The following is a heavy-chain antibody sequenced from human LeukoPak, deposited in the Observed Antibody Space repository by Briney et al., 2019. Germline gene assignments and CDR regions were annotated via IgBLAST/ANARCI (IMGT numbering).Heavy chain of an antibody. V-gene: IGHV4-34*01. J-gene: IGHJ4*02. CDR2: INHSGST. D-gene: IGHD3-10*01. Sequence: KPSETLSLTCTVSGGSISSYYWSWIRQPPGKGLEWIGEINHSGSTNYNPSLKSRVTISVDTSKNQFSLKLSSVTAADTAVYYCARGLDGSGSYYKDDYWGQGTLVTVSS. CDR1: GGSISSYY. CDR3: ARGLDGSGSYYKDDY.